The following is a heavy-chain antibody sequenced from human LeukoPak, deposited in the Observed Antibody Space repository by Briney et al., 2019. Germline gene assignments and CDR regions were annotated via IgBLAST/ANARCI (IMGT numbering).Heavy chain of an antibody. D-gene: IGHD4-11*01. CDR2: ISYDGSNK. CDR1: GFTFSSYA. V-gene: IGHV3-30-3*01. Sequence: GGSLRLSCAASGFTFSSYAMHWVRQAPGKGLEWVAVISYDGSNKYYADSVRDRFTISRDNSKNTLYLQMNSLRAEDTAVYYCARDTDRGYGMDVWGQGTTVTVSS. CDR3: ARDTDRGYGMDV. J-gene: IGHJ6*02.